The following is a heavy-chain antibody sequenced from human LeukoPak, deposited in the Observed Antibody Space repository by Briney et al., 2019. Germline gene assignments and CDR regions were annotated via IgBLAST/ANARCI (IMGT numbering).Heavy chain of an antibody. CDR2: INPKSGFT. V-gene: IGHV1-2*02. J-gene: IGHJ4*02. D-gene: IGHD6-19*01. Sequence: ASVKVSCKASGYTFNDYCIHWVRQAPGQGLEWMGYINPKSGFTLYAPKFQGRVTLTRDLSITTASLNLSRLTSHDTAIYYCARDNKREQWLASGADYWGQGSLVTVSS. CDR1: GYTFNDYC. CDR3: ARDNKREQWLASGADY.